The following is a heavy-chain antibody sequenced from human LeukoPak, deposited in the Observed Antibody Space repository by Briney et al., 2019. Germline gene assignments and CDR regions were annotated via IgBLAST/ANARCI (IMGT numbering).Heavy chain of an antibody. V-gene: IGHV1-18*01. Sequence: EASVKVSCKASGYTFTSYGISWVRQAPGQGLEWMGWISAYNGNTNYAQKLQGRVTMTTDTSTSTAYMELRSLRSDDTAVYYCARAAVRGVTSTWVWNYWGQGTLVTVSS. D-gene: IGHD3-10*01. CDR1: GYTFTSYG. CDR3: ARAAVRGVTSTWVWNY. CDR2: ISAYNGNT. J-gene: IGHJ4*02.